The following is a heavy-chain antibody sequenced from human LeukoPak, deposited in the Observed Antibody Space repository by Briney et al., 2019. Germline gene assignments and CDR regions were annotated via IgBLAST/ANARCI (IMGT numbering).Heavy chain of an antibody. V-gene: IGHV4-39*01. J-gene: IGHJ4*02. CDR2: IYYSGST. D-gene: IGHD5-18*01. Sequence: SETLSLTCTVSGGSISSSSYYWGWIRQPPGKGLEWIGSIYYSGSTYYNPSLKSRVTISVDTSKNQFSLKLSSVTAADTAVYYCATSGYSYGYPYFDYWGQGTLVTLSS. CDR1: GGSISSSSYY. CDR3: ATSGYSYGYPYFDY.